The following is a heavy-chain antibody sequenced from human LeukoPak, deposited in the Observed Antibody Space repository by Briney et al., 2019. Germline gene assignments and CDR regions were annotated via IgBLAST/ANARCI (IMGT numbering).Heavy chain of an antibody. CDR1: GGSISSSNW. J-gene: IGHJ4*02. V-gene: IGHV4-4*02. Sequence: PSETLSLTCAVSGGSISSSNWWSWVRQPPGKGLEWIGEIYHSGSTNYNPSLKSRVTISVDKSKNQFSLKLSSVTAADTAVYYCARMGPTVIPYPYYFVYWGQGTLVTVSS. D-gene: IGHD4-11*01. CDR2: IYHSGST. CDR3: ARMGPTVIPYPYYFVY.